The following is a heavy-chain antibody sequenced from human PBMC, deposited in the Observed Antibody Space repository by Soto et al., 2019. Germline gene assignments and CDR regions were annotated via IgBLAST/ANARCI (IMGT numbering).Heavy chain of an antibody. CDR1: GYSIRSGYF. J-gene: IGHJ6*02. CDR3: ARSMYSTSAQLYYGMDV. V-gene: IGHV4-38-2*01. D-gene: IGHD6-6*01. CDR2: MYHSGIT. Sequence: SETLSLTCAVSGYSIRSGYFWGWIRQPPGKGLEWIGSMYHSGITYYNLSLKSRVTISVDTSKNQLSLKLSSVTAADTAVYYCARSMYSTSAQLYYGMDVWGQGTTVTVSS.